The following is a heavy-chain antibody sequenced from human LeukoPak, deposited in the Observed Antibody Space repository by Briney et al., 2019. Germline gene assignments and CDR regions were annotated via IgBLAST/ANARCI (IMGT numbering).Heavy chain of an antibody. V-gene: IGHV3-21*01. CDR3: ARVGYYDSSGYRGFDP. Sequence: GGSLRLSCAASGFTFSSYSMNWVRQAPGKGLEWVSSISSSSSYIYYADSVKGRFTISRDNAKNSLYLQMNSLRAEDTAVYYCARVGYYDSSGYRGFDPWGQGTLVTVSS. CDR1: GFTFSSYS. CDR2: ISSSSSYI. J-gene: IGHJ5*02. D-gene: IGHD3-22*01.